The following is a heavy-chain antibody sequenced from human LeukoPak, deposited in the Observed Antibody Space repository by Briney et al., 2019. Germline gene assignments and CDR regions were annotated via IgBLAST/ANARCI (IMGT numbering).Heavy chain of an antibody. D-gene: IGHD6-13*01. Sequence: PGGSLRLSCAASGFTFSVYEMNWGRQAPGKGLEWVSYISSSGSTIYYADSVKGRFTISRDNAKNSLYLQMNSLRAEDTAVYYCASHLRPGIGPAGKGWFNTWGQGTLVTVSS. CDR2: ISSSGSTI. CDR1: GFTFSVYE. J-gene: IGHJ5*02. CDR3: ASHLRPGIGPAGKGWFNT. V-gene: IGHV3-48*03.